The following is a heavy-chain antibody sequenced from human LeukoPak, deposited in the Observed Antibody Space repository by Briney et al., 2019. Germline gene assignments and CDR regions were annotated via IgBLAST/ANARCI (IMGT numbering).Heavy chain of an antibody. V-gene: IGHV4-61*01. CDR2: IYYTGST. D-gene: IGHD3-22*01. J-gene: IGHJ4*02. CDR1: GGSVSSANYY. CDR3: ARVDYYDSSGYYI. Sequence: SETLSLTCTVSGGSVSSANYYWSWIRQPPGRGLEWIGYIYYTGSTNYNPSLKSRVTISVDTSKNQFSLKLSSVTAADTAVYYCARVDYYDSSGYYIWGQGTLVTVSS.